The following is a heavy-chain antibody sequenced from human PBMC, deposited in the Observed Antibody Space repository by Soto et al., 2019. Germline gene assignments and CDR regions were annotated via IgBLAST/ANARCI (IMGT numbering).Heavy chain of an antibody. V-gene: IGHV3-64*01. J-gene: IGHJ4*02. CDR1: GFTFSSYA. CDR3: ARYGADGDYADY. Sequence: EVQLVESGGGLVQPGGSLRLSFAASGFTFSSYAMHWVRQAPGKGLEYVSAITSNGGSTYYANSVKGRFTISRDNSKNTLYLQMGSLRAEDMAVYYCARYGADGDYADYWGQGTLVTVSS. CDR2: ITSNGGST. D-gene: IGHD4-17*01.